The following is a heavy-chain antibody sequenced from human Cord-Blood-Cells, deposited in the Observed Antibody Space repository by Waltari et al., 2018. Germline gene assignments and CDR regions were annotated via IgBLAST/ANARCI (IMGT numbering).Heavy chain of an antibody. CDR1: GGSISSSSYY. D-gene: IGHD3-16*01. CDR3: ARMGDYAFDI. Sequence: QLQLPESGPGLVKPSETLSLTCTVSGGSISSSSYYWGWIRQPPGKGLEWIGSTYYSGSTYYNPSLKSRVTISVDTSKNQFSLKLSSVTAADTAVYYCARMGDYAFDIWGQGTMVTVSS. J-gene: IGHJ3*02. CDR2: TYYSGST. V-gene: IGHV4-39*01.